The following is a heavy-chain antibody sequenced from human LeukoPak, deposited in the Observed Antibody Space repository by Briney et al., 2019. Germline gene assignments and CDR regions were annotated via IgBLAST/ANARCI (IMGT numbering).Heavy chain of an antibody. J-gene: IGHJ4*02. Sequence: ASVKVSCKASGYTFTCYYMHWVRQAPGQGLEWMGWINPNSGGTNYAQKFQGRVTMTRAPSITTAYMQLSRLRSDATSVYYCARGRYCSSTRSRYCSGRSFLYFDYWGPGTLVTVSS. CDR1: GYTFTCYY. CDR2: INPNSGGT. CDR3: ARGRYCSSTRSRYCSGRSFLYFDY. V-gene: IGHV1-2*02. D-gene: IGHD2-15*01.